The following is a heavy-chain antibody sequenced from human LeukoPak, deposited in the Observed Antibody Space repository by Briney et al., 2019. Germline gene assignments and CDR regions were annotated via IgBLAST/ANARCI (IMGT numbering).Heavy chain of an antibody. V-gene: IGHV1-18*01. D-gene: IGHD3-10*01. Sequence: GASVKVSCNASGYTFTSYGISWVRQAPGRGLEWMGWISAYNGNTNYAQKLQGRVTMTTDTSTSTAYMELRSLRSDDTAVYYCARGVSMYYYGSGSYYWGQGTLVTVSS. CDR2: ISAYNGNT. J-gene: IGHJ4*02. CDR3: ARGVSMYYYGSGSYY. CDR1: GYTFTSYG.